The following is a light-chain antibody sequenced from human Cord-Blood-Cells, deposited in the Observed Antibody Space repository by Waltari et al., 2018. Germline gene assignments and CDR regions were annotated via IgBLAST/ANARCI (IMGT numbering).Light chain of an antibody. V-gene: IGLV2-8*01. Sequence: QSALTQPASVSGSPGQSTTISCTGTSSDVGGDHYVSWYQQHPGKAPTLMIYDVSKRPSGVSNRFSGSKSGNTASLTVSGLQAEDEADYYCSSYAGSNNLVFGGGTKLTVL. CDR1: SSDVGGDHY. J-gene: IGLJ2*01. CDR2: DVS. CDR3: SSYAGSNNLV.